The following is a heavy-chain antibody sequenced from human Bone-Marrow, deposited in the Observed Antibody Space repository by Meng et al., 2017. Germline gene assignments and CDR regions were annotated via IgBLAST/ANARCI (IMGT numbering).Heavy chain of an antibody. Sequence: ALRVESGGGVVQSGESLRLSCGSSGFTVRHCGMTWVRQASGKGLEWGSTIKSDGTNKHYSDTVRGRFTISRDNSNNMLYLQMNNLRDDDTAIYHCVIDHDRSEFSFEFWGQGTLVTVSS. D-gene: IGHD3-3*01. V-gene: IGHV3-30*03. CDR3: VIDHDRSEFSFEF. CDR1: GFTVRHCG. J-gene: IGHJ4*02. CDR2: IKSDGTNK.